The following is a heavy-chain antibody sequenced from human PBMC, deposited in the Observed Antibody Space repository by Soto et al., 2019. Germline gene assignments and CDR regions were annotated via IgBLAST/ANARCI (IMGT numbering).Heavy chain of an antibody. V-gene: IGHV1-24*01. Sequence: GASVKVSCKVSGYTLTELSMHWVRQAPGKGLEWMGGFDPEDGETIYAQKFQGRVTMTEDTSTDTAYMELSSLRSEDTAVYYCATGPHHYDDSSGDWFDPWGQGTLVTVSS. CDR2: FDPEDGET. D-gene: IGHD3-22*01. CDR3: ATGPHHYDDSSGDWFDP. CDR1: GYTLTELS. J-gene: IGHJ5*02.